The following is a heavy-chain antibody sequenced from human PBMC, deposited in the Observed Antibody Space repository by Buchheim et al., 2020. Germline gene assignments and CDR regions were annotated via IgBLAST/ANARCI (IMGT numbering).Heavy chain of an antibody. Sequence: QVQLVESGGGVVQPGRSLRLSCAASGFTFSSYGMHWVRQAPGKGLEWVAFIRYDGSNKYYADSVKGRFTISRDNSKNKLYLQMNSLRAADTAVYYCAKDLLTFGGVMSYFDYWGQGTL. D-gene: IGHD3-16*01. CDR1: GFTFSSYG. V-gene: IGHV3-30*02. CDR2: IRYDGSNK. J-gene: IGHJ4*02. CDR3: AKDLLTFGGVMSYFDY.